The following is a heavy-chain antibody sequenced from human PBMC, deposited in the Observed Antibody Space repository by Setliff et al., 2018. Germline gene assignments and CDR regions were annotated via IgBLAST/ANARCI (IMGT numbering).Heavy chain of an antibody. J-gene: IGHJ4*02. V-gene: IGHV4-4*07. D-gene: IGHD2-15*01. Sequence: SETLSLTCTVSGGSISSYYWSWIRQPAGKGLEWIGHIYIGGSANYNPSLKSRVTMSIDTSKNQFSLKLSSVTAADTAVYYCARGSWGWRCSGGICLYQFDFWGQGTLVTVSS. CDR1: GGSISSYY. CDR2: IYIGGSA. CDR3: ARGSWGWRCSGGICLYQFDF.